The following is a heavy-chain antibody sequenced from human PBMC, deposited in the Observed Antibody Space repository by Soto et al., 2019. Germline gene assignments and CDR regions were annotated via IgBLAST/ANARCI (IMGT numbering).Heavy chain of an antibody. CDR2: ISSSGSTI. J-gene: IGHJ5*02. D-gene: IGHD2-8*01. V-gene: IGHV3-11*01. Sequence: QVQLVESGGGLVKPGGSLRLSCAASGFTFSDYYMSWIRQAPGKGLEWVSYISSSGSTIYYADSVKGRFTISRDNAKNPLYLHMNSLRAEDTAVYYCARRLGSCTNGVCSPATNWFDPWGQGTLVTVSS. CDR3: ARRLGSCTNGVCSPATNWFDP. CDR1: GFTFSDYY.